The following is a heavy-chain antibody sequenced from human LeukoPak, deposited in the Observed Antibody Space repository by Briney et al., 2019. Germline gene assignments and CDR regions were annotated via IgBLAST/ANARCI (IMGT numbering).Heavy chain of an antibody. CDR1: GGSISSSSYY. D-gene: IGHD3-10*01. J-gene: IGHJ5*02. V-gene: IGHV4-39*07. CDR2: IYYSGST. Sequence: PSETLSLTCTVSGGSISSSSYYWGWIRQPPGKGLEWIGSIYYSGSTYYNPSLKSRVTISLDTSKNQFSLNLSSVTAADTAVYYCARDFGFGELLFRFDPWGQGTLVTVSS. CDR3: ARDFGFGELLFRFDP.